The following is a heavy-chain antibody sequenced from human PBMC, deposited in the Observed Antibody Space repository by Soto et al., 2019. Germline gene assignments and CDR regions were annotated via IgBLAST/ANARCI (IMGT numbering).Heavy chain of an antibody. CDR1: GFTLSSKD. V-gene: IGHV3-23*01. Sequence: GSLILSSAASGFTLSSKDVNWVRQAPGKGLEWVSGMRYNGGTYYADSVKGRFTISRDSSKNTLYLQMNSLRPEDTAVYYCAKVNWDDSEASWAPGTLVTVSS. CDR2: MRYNGGT. CDR3: AKVNWDDSEAS. J-gene: IGHJ4*02. D-gene: IGHD1-20*01.